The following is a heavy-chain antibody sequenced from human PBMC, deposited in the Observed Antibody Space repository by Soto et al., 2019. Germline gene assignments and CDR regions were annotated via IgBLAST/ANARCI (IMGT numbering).Heavy chain of an antibody. D-gene: IGHD6-13*01. J-gene: IGHJ3*01. Sequence: EVQLVESGGGLVQPGGPLRLSCAASGFIFSSYWMHWVRQAPGKGLVWVSRTNSDGSSTSYADSVKGRFTISRDNAKNMLYLQMNSLRAEDTAVYYCARDLAAAGTAWGQGTMVTVSS. V-gene: IGHV3-74*01. CDR3: ARDLAAAGTA. CDR2: TNSDGSST. CDR1: GFIFSSYW.